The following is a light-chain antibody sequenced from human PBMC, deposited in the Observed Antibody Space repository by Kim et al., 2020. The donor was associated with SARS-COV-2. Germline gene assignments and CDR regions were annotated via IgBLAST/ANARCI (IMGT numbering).Light chain of an antibody. J-gene: IGLJ3*02. CDR1: SLRSYY. CDR3: NSRESSANHWM. V-gene: IGLV3-19*01. CDR2: GKN. Sequence: LGQTGRITCQGDSLRSYYASWYQQKPGQAPVLVFYGKNNRPSGIPDRFSGSYSGNTASLTITAAQAEDEADYYCNSRESSANHWMFGGGTQLTVL.